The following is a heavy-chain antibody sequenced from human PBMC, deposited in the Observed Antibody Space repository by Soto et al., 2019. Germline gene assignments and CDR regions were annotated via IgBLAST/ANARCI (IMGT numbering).Heavy chain of an antibody. CDR3: TRLQTILTGPYYFDY. Sequence: GGSLRLSCTASGFTFGDYAMSWFRQAPGKGLEWVGFIRSKAYGGTTEYAASVKGRFTISRDDSKSIAYLQMNSLKTEDTAVYYCTRLQTILTGPYYFDYWGQGTLVTVSS. D-gene: IGHD3-9*01. V-gene: IGHV3-49*03. CDR2: IRSKAYGGTT. J-gene: IGHJ4*02. CDR1: GFTFGDYA.